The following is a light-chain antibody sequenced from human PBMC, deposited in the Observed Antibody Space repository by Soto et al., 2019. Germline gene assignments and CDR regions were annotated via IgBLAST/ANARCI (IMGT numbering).Light chain of an antibody. J-gene: IGKJ5*01. CDR2: GAS. Sequence: DIQMTHSPSFVSASLGDSVTITCRASQDISSWVAWYQQRPGRAPTLLIYGASTLQSGVPSRFSGSGFGTEFTLTISNLLPEDVVTYHCQQANSFPVTFGQGTRLDIK. V-gene: IGKV1-12*01. CDR3: QQANSFPVT. CDR1: QDISSW.